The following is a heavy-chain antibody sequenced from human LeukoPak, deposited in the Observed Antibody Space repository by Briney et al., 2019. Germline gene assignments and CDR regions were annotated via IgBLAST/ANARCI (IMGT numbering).Heavy chain of an antibody. Sequence: ASVTVSCKASGYTFTNYGISWVRQAPGQGLEWMGWISAYNGNTNYAQKLQGRVTMTTDTSTTTAYMELRSLRSDDTAVYFCATWGSGYYYGMDVWGQGTTVTVSS. CDR1: GYTFTNYG. V-gene: IGHV1-18*01. CDR2: ISAYNGNT. J-gene: IGHJ6*02. D-gene: IGHD7-27*01. CDR3: ATWGSGYYYGMDV.